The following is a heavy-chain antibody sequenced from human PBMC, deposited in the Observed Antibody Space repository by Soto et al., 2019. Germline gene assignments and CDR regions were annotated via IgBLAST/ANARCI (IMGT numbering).Heavy chain of an antibody. J-gene: IGHJ5*02. CDR3: ARVGGINWFDP. V-gene: IGHV4-31*03. CDR1: GGSISSGGYY. Sequence: SETLSLTCTVSGGSISSGGYYWSWIRQHPGKGLEWIGYIYYSGSTYYNPSLKSRVTISVDTPKNQFSLKLSSLTAADTVVYYCARVGGINWFDPWGQGTLVTVSS. CDR2: IYYSGST. D-gene: IGHD1-20*01.